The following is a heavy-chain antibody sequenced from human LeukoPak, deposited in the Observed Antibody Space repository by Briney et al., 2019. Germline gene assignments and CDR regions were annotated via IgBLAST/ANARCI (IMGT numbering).Heavy chain of an antibody. D-gene: IGHD6-13*01. Sequence: GASVKVSCKASGYIFTNYYMHWVRQAPGQGLEWMGWINPDSGDTNYDQKFQGRITMSRDTSISTAYMELSRLTSDDTAVYYCARIEWSAANDWGQGTLVTVSS. CDR1: GYIFTNYY. CDR3: ARIEWSAAND. CDR2: INPDSGDT. J-gene: IGHJ4*02. V-gene: IGHV1-2*02.